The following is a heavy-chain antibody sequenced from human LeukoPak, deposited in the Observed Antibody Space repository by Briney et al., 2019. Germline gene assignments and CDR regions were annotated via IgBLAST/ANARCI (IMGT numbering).Heavy chain of an antibody. CDR2: ISSSSSYI. Sequence: GGSLRLSCAASRFILSSYSMNWVRQAPGKGLEWVSSISSSSSYIYYADSVKGRFTISRDNAKNSLYLQMNSLRAEDTAVYYCARDCSPAYCGGDCYTSPTSNWGQGTLVTVSS. V-gene: IGHV3-21*01. CDR3: ARDCSPAYCGGDCYTSPTSN. D-gene: IGHD2-21*02. CDR1: RFILSSYS. J-gene: IGHJ4*02.